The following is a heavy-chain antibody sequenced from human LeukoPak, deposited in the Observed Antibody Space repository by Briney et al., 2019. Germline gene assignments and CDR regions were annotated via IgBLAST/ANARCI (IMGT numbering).Heavy chain of an antibody. Sequence: GESLKISCKVSGYSFTSYCIGWVRQMPGKGLEWMGIIYPGDSGPTYSPSFQGQVTISVDKSINTAYLQWSSLRASDTAMYYCGMSGDRVPLQDNVFDVWGQGTMVTVST. V-gene: IGHV5-51*01. CDR3: GMSGDRVPLQDNVFDV. CDR2: IYPGDSGP. J-gene: IGHJ3*01. D-gene: IGHD1-26*01. CDR1: GYSFTSYC.